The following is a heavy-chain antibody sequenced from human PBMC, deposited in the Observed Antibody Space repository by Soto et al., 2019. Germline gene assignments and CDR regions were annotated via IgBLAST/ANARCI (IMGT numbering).Heavy chain of an antibody. CDR3: ARAIAEETNWFDP. J-gene: IGHJ5*02. Sequence: PSDTLSLTCTVSGGSISSYYWSWIRQPPGKGLEWIGYIYYSGSTNYNPSLKSRVTISVDTSKNQFSLKLSSVTAADTAVYYCARAIAEETNWFDPWGRGTLVTVSS. CDR1: GGSISSYY. V-gene: IGHV4-59*01. D-gene: IGHD6-13*01. CDR2: IYYSGST.